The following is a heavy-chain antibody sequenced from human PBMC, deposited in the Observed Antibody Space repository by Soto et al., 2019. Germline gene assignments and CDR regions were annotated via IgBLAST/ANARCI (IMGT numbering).Heavy chain of an antibody. J-gene: IGHJ6*03. CDR3: ARHGAEYYYLDF. D-gene: IGHD2-15*01. V-gene: IGHV4-59*08. Sequence: PPETLSLTCTVSGGSISSYYWSWIRQPPEKELEWIGYVFYSGSTKYNPSLKSRVTISVDTSKSQFSLKLSSVTAADTAVYYCARHGAEYYYLDFWGQGTKVTVSS. CDR2: VFYSGST. CDR1: GGSISSYY.